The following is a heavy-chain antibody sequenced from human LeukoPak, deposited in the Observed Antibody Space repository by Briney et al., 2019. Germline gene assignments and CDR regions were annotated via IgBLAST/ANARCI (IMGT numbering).Heavy chain of an antibody. CDR3: AGEPRQLAY. D-gene: IGHD6-6*01. V-gene: IGHV3-7*01. CDR2: IKQDGSDK. J-gene: IGHJ4*02. CDR1: GFPFSSYW. Sequence: GGSLRLSCVASGFPFSSYWMTWVRQAPGKGLEWVAHIKQDGSDKYYVDSVNGRFTISKDNAKNSLYLQMNSLRAEDTGVYYCAGEPRQLAYWGQGTLVTVSS.